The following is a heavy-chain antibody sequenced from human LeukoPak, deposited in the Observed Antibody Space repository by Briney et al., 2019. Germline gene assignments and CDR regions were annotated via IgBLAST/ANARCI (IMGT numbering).Heavy chain of an antibody. CDR3: ASFSWYHGAFDI. J-gene: IGHJ3*02. D-gene: IGHD6-13*01. CDR2: INHSGST. CDR1: GGSFSGDY. Sequence: PSETLSLTCAVYGGSFSGDYWSWIRQPPGKGLEWIGEINHSGSTNYNPSLKSRVTISVDTSKNQFSLKLSSVTAADTAVYYCASFSWYHGAFDIWGQGTMVTVSS. V-gene: IGHV4-34*01.